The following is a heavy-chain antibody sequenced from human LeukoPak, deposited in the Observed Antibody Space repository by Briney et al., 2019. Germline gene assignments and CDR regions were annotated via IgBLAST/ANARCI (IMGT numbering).Heavy chain of an antibody. J-gene: IGHJ4*02. CDR2: MNPNSGNT. CDR3: ARRNTAMVAGLDY. D-gene: IGHD5-18*01. Sequence: XXWXRQXTGQGLEWMGWMNPNSGNTGYAQKFQGRVTMTRNTSISTAFMELSGLRSEDTAVYFCARRNTAMVAGLDYWGQGSLVTVSS. V-gene: IGHV1-8*01.